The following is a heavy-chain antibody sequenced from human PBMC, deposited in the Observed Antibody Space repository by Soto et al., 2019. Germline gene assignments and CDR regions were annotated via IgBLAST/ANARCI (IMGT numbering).Heavy chain of an antibody. D-gene: IGHD3-10*01. CDR1: SGSISRFY. V-gene: IGHV4-59*01. Sequence: ASETLSLASTVYSGSISRFYWCLIRQPPGKGLEWIGYIYYSGSPNYNPSLKSRVTISVDTSKNQVSLKRSSVTAADTAVYYCARVWGGAFDIWGQGTMVTVSS. CDR2: IYYSGSP. J-gene: IGHJ3*02. CDR3: ARVWGGAFDI.